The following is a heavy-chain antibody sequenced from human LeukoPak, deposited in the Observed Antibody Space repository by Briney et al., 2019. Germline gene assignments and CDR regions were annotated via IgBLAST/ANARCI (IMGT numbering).Heavy chain of an antibody. D-gene: IGHD3-10*01. V-gene: IGHV4-4*02. CDR3: ARELSYYYGSGSYPSYYFDY. CDR2: IYHSGST. CDR1: GFTFSSYW. Sequence: GVLRLSCAASGFTFSSYWMSWVRQPPGKGLEWIGEIYHSGSTNYNPSLKSRVTISVDKSKNQFSLKLSSVTAADTAVYYCARELSYYYGSGSYPSYYFDYWGQGTLVTVSS. J-gene: IGHJ4*02.